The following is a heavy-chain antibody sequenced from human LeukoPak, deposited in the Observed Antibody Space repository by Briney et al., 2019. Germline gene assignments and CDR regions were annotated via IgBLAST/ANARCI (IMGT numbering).Heavy chain of an antibody. D-gene: IGHD3-10*01. V-gene: IGHV3-74*01. CDR1: GFTFSSNG. J-gene: IGHJ4*02. CDR3: GLSMVRALSPDY. Sequence: GRSLRLSCVASGFTFSSNGMHWVRQAPGKGLVWVSGINSDGSSTNYADSVKGRFTISRDNAKNTLYLQMDSLRDEDTAVYYCGLSMVRALSPDYWGQGTLVTVSS. CDR2: INSDGSST.